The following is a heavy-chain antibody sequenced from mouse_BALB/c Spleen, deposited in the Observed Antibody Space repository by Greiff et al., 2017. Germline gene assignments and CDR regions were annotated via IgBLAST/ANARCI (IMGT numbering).Heavy chain of an antibody. J-gene: IGHJ4*01. CDR2: ISSGGST. Sequence: EVHLVESGGGLVKPGGSLKLSCAASGFTFSSYAMSWVRQTPEKRLEWVASISSGGSTYYPDSVKGRFTISRDNARNILYLQMSSLRSEDTAMYYCAREGRRDYYAMDYWGQGTSVTVSS. CDR1: GFTFSSYA. D-gene: IGHD2-14*01. V-gene: IGHV5-6-5*01. CDR3: AREGRRDYYAMDY.